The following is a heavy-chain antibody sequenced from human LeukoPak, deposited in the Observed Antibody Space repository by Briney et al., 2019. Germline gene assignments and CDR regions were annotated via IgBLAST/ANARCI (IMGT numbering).Heavy chain of an antibody. J-gene: IGHJ4*02. D-gene: IGHD3-3*01. CDR1: GASISSWY. CDR3: ARDQGEMKIYY. CDR2: IYGSGNT. V-gene: IGHV4-59*12. Sequence: PSETLSLTCTVSGASISSWYWSWIRQPPGKGLEWIGYIYGSGNTNYNPSLKSRVTISVDTSKNQFSLKLRSVTAADTAVYYCARDQGEMKIYYWGQGTLVTVSS.